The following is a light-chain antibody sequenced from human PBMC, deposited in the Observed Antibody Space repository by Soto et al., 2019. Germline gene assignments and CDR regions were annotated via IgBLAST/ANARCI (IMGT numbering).Light chain of an antibody. CDR3: GSYAGFNNYVA. Sequence: QSALTQPPSASGSPGQSVTISCTGTISDVGGYNYVSWYQQHPGKAPKLMIYEVSERPSGVPDRFSGSKSGNTASLTVSGLQAEDEADYYCGSYAGFNNYVAFGGGPKLPGL. CDR1: ISDVGGYNY. V-gene: IGLV2-8*01. J-gene: IGLJ2*01. CDR2: EVS.